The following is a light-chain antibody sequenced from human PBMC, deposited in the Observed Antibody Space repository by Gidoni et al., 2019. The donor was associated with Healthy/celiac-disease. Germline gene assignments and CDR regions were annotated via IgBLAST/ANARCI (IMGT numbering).Light chain of an antibody. V-gene: IGKV4-1*01. CDR2: WAS. Sequence: DTVMTQSPDSLALSLCERATIYCKSSQSVLYSSNNKNYLAWYQQKPGQPPKLLIYWASTRESGVPDRFSGSGSGTDFTLTISSLQAEDVAVYYCQQYYGTPCTFGQGTKLEIK. J-gene: IGKJ2*02. CDR1: QSVLYSSNNKNY. CDR3: QQYYGTPCT.